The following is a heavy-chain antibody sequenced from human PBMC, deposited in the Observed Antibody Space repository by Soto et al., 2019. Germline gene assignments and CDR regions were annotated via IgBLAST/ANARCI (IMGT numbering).Heavy chain of an antibody. Sequence: EVQLVESGGGLVKPGGSLRLSCAASGFTFSSYSMNWVRQAPGKGLEWVSSISSSSSYIYYADSVKGRFTISRDNAKNSLYLQMNSLRAEDTAVYYCAREGVLWFGELTDAFDIWGQGTMVTVSS. CDR3: AREGVLWFGELTDAFDI. D-gene: IGHD3-10*01. CDR2: ISSSSSYI. V-gene: IGHV3-21*01. CDR1: GFTFSSYS. J-gene: IGHJ3*02.